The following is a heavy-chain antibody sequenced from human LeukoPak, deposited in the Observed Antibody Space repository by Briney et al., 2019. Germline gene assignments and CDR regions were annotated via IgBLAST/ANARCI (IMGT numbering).Heavy chain of an antibody. CDR3: AKEMITMVRGVKPFDY. V-gene: IGHV3-23*01. J-gene: IGHJ4*02. D-gene: IGHD3-10*01. Sequence: GGSLRLSCAASGFTFSSYAMSWVRQAPGKGLEWVSAISGSGGSTYYADSVKGRFTISRDNSKNTLHLQMNSLRAEDTAVYYCAKEMITMVRGVKPFDYWGQGTLVTVSS. CDR1: GFTFSSYA. CDR2: ISGSGGST.